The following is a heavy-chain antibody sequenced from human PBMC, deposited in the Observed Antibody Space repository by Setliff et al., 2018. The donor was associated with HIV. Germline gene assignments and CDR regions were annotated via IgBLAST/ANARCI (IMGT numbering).Heavy chain of an antibody. Sequence: GASVKVSCKASGGTFSNYAFSWVRQAPGQGLEWMGGIIPIFNTANYAQKFQGRVTITADESTSTAYMELSSLRSEDTAVYYCARGRSSGWSGELGYYYYYMDVWGKGTTVTVSS. CDR3: ARGRSSGWSGELGYYYYYMDV. D-gene: IGHD6-19*01. CDR1: GGTFSNYA. V-gene: IGHV1-69*13. J-gene: IGHJ6*03. CDR2: IIPIFNTA.